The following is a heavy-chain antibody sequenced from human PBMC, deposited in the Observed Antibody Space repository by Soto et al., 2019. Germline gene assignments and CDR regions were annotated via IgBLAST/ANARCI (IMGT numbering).Heavy chain of an antibody. CDR3: ARGLRYSSSWFDP. Sequence: QVQLQQWGAGLLKPSETLSLTCAVYGGSFSGYYWSWIRQPPGKGLEWSGEINHSGSTNYNPSLKSRVTISVDTSKNQFSLKLSSVTAADTAVYYCARGLRYSSSWFDPWGQGTLVTVSS. D-gene: IGHD6-13*01. J-gene: IGHJ5*02. CDR1: GGSFSGYY. CDR2: INHSGST. V-gene: IGHV4-34*01.